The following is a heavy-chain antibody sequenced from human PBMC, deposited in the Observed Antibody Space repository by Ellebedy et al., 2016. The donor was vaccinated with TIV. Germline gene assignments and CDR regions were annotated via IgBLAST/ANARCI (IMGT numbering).Heavy chain of an antibody. CDR2: IYYSGST. J-gene: IGHJ5*01. CDR3: GRLVAASHADS. D-gene: IGHD5-12*01. V-gene: IGHV4-30-4*01. Sequence: MPSETLSLTCTVSGGSISSGDYYRSWIRQPPGKGLEWIGYIYYSGSTYYNPSLRSRVTISLDTSKNQFSLRLKLTSVTAADTAVYYCGRLVAASHADSWGQGTLVTVSS. CDR1: GGSISSGDYY.